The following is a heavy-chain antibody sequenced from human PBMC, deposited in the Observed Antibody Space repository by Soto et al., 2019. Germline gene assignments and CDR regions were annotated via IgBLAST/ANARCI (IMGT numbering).Heavy chain of an antibody. CDR2: ISWNGDNT. V-gene: IGHV3-20*04. CDR1: GIAFGDYG. CDR3: ARGEYTSRRAFDV. J-gene: IGHJ6*02. Sequence: EVQLAESGGGVARPGGSRRLSCAASGIAFGDYGMTWVRRVPGKGLEWVAGISWNGDNTGYADFAKGRFTISRDNSKKSLLLEMISLRVEDTAFYYCARGEYTSRRAFDVWGQGTPVTVSS. D-gene: IGHD6-6*01.